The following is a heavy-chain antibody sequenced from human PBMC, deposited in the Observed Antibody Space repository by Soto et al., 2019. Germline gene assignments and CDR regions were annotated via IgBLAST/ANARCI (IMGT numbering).Heavy chain of an antibody. CDR3: ARHLRPFSIAARRSPYYFDY. Sequence: PSETLSLTCTVSGGSISSSSYYWGWIRQPPGKGLEWIGSIYYSGSTYCNPSLKSRVTISVDTSKNQFSLKLSSVTAADTAVYYCARHLRPFSIAARRSPYYFDYWGQGTLVTVSS. J-gene: IGHJ4*02. CDR1: GGSISSSSYY. V-gene: IGHV4-39*01. CDR2: IYYSGST. D-gene: IGHD6-6*01.